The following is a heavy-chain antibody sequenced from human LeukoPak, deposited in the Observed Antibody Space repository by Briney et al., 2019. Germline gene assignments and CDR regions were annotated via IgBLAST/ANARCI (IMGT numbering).Heavy chain of an antibody. J-gene: IGHJ3*02. D-gene: IGHD3-22*01. CDR2: INHSGST. CDR1: GGSFSGYY. CDR3: ARLAITMIVVVIPVSDAFDI. Sequence: SETLSLTCAVYGGSFSGYYWSWIRQPPGKGLEWIGEINHSGSTNYNPSLKSRVTISVDTSKNQFSLKLSSVTAADTAVYYCARLAITMIVVVIPVSDAFDIWGQGTMVTVSS. V-gene: IGHV4-34*01.